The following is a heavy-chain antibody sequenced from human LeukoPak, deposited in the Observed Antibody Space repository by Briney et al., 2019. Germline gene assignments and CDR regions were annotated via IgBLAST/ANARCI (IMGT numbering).Heavy chain of an antibody. CDR2: IYYSGST. V-gene: IGHV4-38-2*02. Sequence: SETLSLTCTVSGYSISSGYYWGWIRQPPGKGLERIGSIYYSGSTYYNPSLKSRVTISVDTSKNQFSLKLSSVTAADTAVYYCARRGVVPAASDYYYYYMDVWGKGTTVTISS. J-gene: IGHJ6*03. CDR1: GYSISSGYY. CDR3: ARRGVVPAASDYYYYYMDV. D-gene: IGHD2-2*01.